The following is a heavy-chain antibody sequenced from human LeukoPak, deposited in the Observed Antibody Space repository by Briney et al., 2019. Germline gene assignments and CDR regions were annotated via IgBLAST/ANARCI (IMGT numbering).Heavy chain of an antibody. CDR2: IYYSGST. V-gene: IGHV4-59*01. CDR1: GGSISSYY. D-gene: IGHD3-10*01. Sequence: SETLSLTCTVSGGSISSYYWSWIRQPPGKGLEWIGYIYYSGSTNYNPSLKSRVTISVDTSKNQFSLKLSSVTAADTAVYYCARDTYYYGSGIDYWGQGTLVTVSS. CDR3: ARDTYYYGSGIDY. J-gene: IGHJ4*02.